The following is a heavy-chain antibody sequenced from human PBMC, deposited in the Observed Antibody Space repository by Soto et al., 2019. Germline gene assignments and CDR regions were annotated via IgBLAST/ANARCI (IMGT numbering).Heavy chain of an antibody. D-gene: IGHD6-6*01. V-gene: IGHV1-2*04. CDR1: GYTFTGYY. CDR2: INPNSGGT. Sequence: QVQLVQSGAEVKKPGASVKVSCKASGYTFTGYYMHWVRQAPGQGLEWMGWINPNSGGTNYAQKFQGWVTMTRDPSISTAYMELSRLRSDDTAVYYCARVGPPISSIAATYGMDVWGQGTTVTVSS. CDR3: ARVGPPISSIAATYGMDV. J-gene: IGHJ6*02.